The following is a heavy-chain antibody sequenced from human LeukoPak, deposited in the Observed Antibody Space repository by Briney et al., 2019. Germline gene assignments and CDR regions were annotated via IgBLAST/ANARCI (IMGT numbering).Heavy chain of an antibody. CDR1: GFSFSSHN. CDR2: ITSNNDI. D-gene: IGHD3-10*01. V-gene: IGHV3-69-1*02. Sequence: GGSLRLSCAASGFSFSSHNMIWVRQAPGKGLEWVSCITSNNDIYYADVVKGRFTISRDNAKNSLYLQMNSLRAEDTAVYYCARYMVRGIIISYFDNWGQGTLVTVSS. J-gene: IGHJ4*02. CDR3: ARYMVRGIIISYFDN.